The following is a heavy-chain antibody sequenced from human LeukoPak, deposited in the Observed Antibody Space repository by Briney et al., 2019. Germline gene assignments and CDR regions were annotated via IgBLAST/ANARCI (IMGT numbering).Heavy chain of an antibody. CDR3: GRWQSFYCSSTSCYHNWFDP. Sequence: SETLSLTSAVYAGSFSSYYWSWIRQPPGDGREWIGEINHSGCTTYNPSLKSRLTISVDTSKNQFSLKLGSVTVADTAVFYCGRWQSFYCSSTSCYHNWFDPWGQGTLVTVSS. D-gene: IGHD2-2*01. V-gene: IGHV4-34*01. J-gene: IGHJ5*02. CDR1: AGSFSSYY. CDR2: INHSGCT.